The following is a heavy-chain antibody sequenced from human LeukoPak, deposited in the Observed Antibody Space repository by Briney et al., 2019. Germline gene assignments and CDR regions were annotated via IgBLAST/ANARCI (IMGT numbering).Heavy chain of an antibody. CDR2: INTNTGNP. Sequence: ASVKVSCKASGYTSTSYAMNWVRQAPGQGLEWMGWINTNTGNPTYAQGFTGRFVFSLDTSVSTAYLQISSLKAEDTAVYYCARGFIQGEMVRGVTINDYWGQGTLVTVSS. CDR1: GYTSTSYA. V-gene: IGHV7-4-1*02. D-gene: IGHD3-10*01. CDR3: ARGFIQGEMVRGVTINDY. J-gene: IGHJ4*02.